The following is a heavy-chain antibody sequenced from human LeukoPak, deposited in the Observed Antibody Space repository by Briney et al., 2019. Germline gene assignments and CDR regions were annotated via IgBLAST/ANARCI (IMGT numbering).Heavy chain of an antibody. J-gene: IGHJ4*02. D-gene: IGHD5-24*01. CDR1: GGSISSYY. CDR3: AATPRDGYNYY. V-gene: IGHV4-59*01. CDR2: IYYSGST. Sequence: SETLSLTCTVSGGSISSYYWSWIRQPPGKGLEWIGYIYYSGSTNYNPSLKSRVTISVDTSKNQFSLKLSSVTAADTAVYYCAATPRDGYNYYWGQGTLVTVSS.